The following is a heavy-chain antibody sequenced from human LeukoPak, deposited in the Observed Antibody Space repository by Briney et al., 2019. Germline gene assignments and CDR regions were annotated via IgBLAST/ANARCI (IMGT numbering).Heavy chain of an antibody. CDR3: ARGQDSNWYYFDY. Sequence: SETLSLTCTVSGGSISSTSYYWGWIRQPPGKGLEWIGEINHSGSTNYNPSLKSRVTISVDTSKNQFSLKLSSVTAADTAVYYCARGQDSNWYYFDYWGQGTLVTVSS. CDR2: INHSGST. J-gene: IGHJ4*02. D-gene: IGHD4-11*01. CDR1: GGSISSTSYY. V-gene: IGHV4-39*07.